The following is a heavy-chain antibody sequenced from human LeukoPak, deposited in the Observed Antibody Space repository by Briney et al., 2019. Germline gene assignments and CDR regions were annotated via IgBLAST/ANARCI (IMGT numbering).Heavy chain of an antibody. CDR1: GFTFSSHG. CDR2: LWYDGRTK. J-gene: IGHJ4*02. V-gene: IGHV3-33*01. Sequence: GGSLRLSCAASGFTFSSHGMHWVRQAPGKGLEWVAVLWYDGRTKYYAESVKGRFTISRDNSKNTLYLQMSSLRAEDTAVYYCARDYCGGDCYVDYWGQGTLVTVSS. D-gene: IGHD2-21*02. CDR3: ARDYCGGDCYVDY.